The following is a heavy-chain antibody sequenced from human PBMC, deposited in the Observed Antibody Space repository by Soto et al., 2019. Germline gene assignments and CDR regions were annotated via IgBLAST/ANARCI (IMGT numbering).Heavy chain of an antibody. CDR3: ARALSNYGPFDP. Sequence: QVQLVQSGAEVKKPGASVKVSCKASGYTFSSYGISWVRQAPGQGLEWMGWISTYNGNTNYAQKFQGRVTMTTDTSTSTAYMELRSLRSDDTVVYYCARALSNYGPFDPWGQGTLVTVSS. D-gene: IGHD4-4*01. CDR1: GYTFSSYG. V-gene: IGHV1-18*01. CDR2: ISTYNGNT. J-gene: IGHJ5*02.